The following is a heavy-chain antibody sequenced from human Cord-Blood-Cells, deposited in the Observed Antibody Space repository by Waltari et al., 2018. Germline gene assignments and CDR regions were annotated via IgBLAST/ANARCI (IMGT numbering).Heavy chain of an antibody. Sequence: QVQLVQSGAEVKKPGASVKVSCKASGYTFTSYAMHWVRRAPGQRLEWMGWINAGNGNTKYSQKFQGRVTITRDTSASTAYMELSSLRSEDTAVYYCARDGLSGGSGSYYYYYYMDVWGKGTTVTVSS. CDR1: GYTFTSYA. D-gene: IGHD3-10*01. CDR2: INAGNGNT. J-gene: IGHJ6*03. V-gene: IGHV1-3*01. CDR3: ARDGLSGGSGSYYYYYYMDV.